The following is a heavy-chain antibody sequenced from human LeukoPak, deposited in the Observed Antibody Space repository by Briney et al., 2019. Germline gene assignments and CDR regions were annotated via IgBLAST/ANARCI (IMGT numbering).Heavy chain of an antibody. CDR1: GFTFSSYG. Sequence: PGGSLRLSCAASGFTFSSYGMHWVRQAPGKGLEWVAVISYDGSNKYYADSVKGRFTISRDNAKSSLYLQMNSLRAEDTAVYYCASLMARGVIWIDSWGQGTLVTVSS. CDR3: ASLMARGVIWIDS. V-gene: IGHV3-30*03. D-gene: IGHD3-10*01. J-gene: IGHJ4*02. CDR2: ISYDGSNK.